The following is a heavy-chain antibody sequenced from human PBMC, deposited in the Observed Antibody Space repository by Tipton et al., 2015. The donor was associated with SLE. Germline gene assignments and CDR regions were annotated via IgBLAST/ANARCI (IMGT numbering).Heavy chain of an antibody. J-gene: IGHJ4*02. V-gene: IGHV4-4*02. Sequence: TLSLTCAVPGGPISSSNWWSWVRQPPGKGLEWIGNIYYSGSTYYNPSLKSRVTILVDTSKNQFSLKLSSVTAADTAVYYCARGTTVVIFFDYWGQGTLVTVSS. CDR3: ARGTTVVIFFDY. CDR1: GGPISSSNW. D-gene: IGHD4-23*01. CDR2: IYYSGST.